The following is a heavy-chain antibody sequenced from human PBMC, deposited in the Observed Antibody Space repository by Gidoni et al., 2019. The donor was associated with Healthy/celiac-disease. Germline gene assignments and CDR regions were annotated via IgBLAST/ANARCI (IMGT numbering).Heavy chain of an antibody. CDR3: ARDRYYYGSGSRYYFDY. Sequence: QVQLVESGGGVVQPGRSLRLSCAASGFTCRSDGMHWVRQAPGKGREWVAVIWYDGSNKYYADSVKGRFTISRDNSKNTLYLQMNSLRAEDTAVYYCARDRYYYGSGSRYYFDYWGQGTLVTVSS. CDR2: IWYDGSNK. J-gene: IGHJ4*02. D-gene: IGHD3-10*01. CDR1: GFTCRSDG. V-gene: IGHV3-33*01.